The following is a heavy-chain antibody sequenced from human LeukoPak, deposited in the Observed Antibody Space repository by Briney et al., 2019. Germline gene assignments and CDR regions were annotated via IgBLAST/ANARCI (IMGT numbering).Heavy chain of an antibody. CDR1: GFTFSSYS. J-gene: IGHJ4*02. V-gene: IGHV3-21*04. D-gene: IGHD2-2*02. CDR2: ISSRESYI. CDR3: AREQIIVAAIYFDY. Sequence: GGSLRLSCEASGFTFSSYSMNWVRQAPGKGLEWVSSISSRESYIYYADSVKGRFTISRDNAKNSLYLQMNSLRAEDTAVYYCAREQIIVAAIYFDYWGQGTLVTVSS.